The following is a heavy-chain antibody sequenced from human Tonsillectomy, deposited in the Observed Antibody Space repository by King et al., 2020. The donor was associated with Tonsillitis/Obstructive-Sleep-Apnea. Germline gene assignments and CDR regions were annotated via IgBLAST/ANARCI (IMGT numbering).Heavy chain of an antibody. J-gene: IGHJ1*01. CDR3: ARDVYGSGSPEYFQH. CDR1: GFTFSDYY. V-gene: IGHV3-11*05. CDR2: ISSSSSYT. Sequence: VQLVESGGGLVKPGGSLRLSCAASGFTFSDYYMSWIRQAPGKGLERVSYISSSSSYTNYADSVKGRFTISRDNAKNSLYLQMNSLRAEDTAVYYCARDVYGSGSPEYFQHWGQGTLVTVSS. D-gene: IGHD3-10*01.